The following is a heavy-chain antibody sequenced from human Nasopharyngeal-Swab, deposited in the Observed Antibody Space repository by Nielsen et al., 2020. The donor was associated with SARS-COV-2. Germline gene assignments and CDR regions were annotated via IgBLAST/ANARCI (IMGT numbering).Heavy chain of an antibody. CDR1: GGTFSCYA. J-gene: IGHJ4*02. D-gene: IGHD6-13*01. CDR2: IIPIFGTA. CDR3: ARSIVPGYSSSWAPGIFDY. V-gene: IGHV1-69*13. Sequence: SVKVSCKASGGTFSCYAISWVRQTPGKGVEWMGGIIPIFGTANYGQKLQGRDTITADESTSTAYMELSSLRSEDTAVYYCARSIVPGYSSSWAPGIFDYWGQGTLVTVSS.